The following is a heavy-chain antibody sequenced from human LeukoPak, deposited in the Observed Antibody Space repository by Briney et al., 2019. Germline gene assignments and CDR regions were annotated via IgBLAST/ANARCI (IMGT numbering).Heavy chain of an antibody. J-gene: IGHJ4*02. CDR2: MHYSGDS. CDR3: ARDLELERNRWNYFES. CDR1: GNSISSFF. V-gene: IGHV4-59*01. D-gene: IGHD1-1*01. Sequence: ASETLSLTCTVSGNSISSFFWSWIRQPPGKGLERIGSMHYSGDSKYNPSLRSRVSLSIDTSKQQFSLRLSSVTAADTAVYYCARDLELERNRWNYFESWGQGALVTVSS.